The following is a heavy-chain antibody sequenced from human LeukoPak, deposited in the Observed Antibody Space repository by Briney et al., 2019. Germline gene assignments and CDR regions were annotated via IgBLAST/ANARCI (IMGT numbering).Heavy chain of an antibody. D-gene: IGHD3-9*01. Sequence: SETLSLTCAVSGGSIISSSYNWGWIRQPPGTGLEWIGTNYHSGTTYYNPSLKSRVTISVDTSKNQFFLKLSSVTAADTAVYYCARLPTGYPNWFDPWGQGSLVTVSS. CDR2: NYHSGTT. V-gene: IGHV4-39*01. J-gene: IGHJ5*02. CDR3: ARLPTGYPNWFDP. CDR1: GGSIISSSYN.